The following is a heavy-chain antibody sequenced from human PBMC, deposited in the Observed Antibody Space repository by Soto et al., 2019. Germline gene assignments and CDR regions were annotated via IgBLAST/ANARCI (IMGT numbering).Heavy chain of an antibody. CDR2: IIPILGIA. Sequence: QVQLVQSGAEVKKPGSSVKVSCKASGGTFSSYTISWVRQAPGQGLEWMGRIIPILGIANYAQKFQGRVTITADKSTSTAYLGLSRLRSEDTAVYYCARRPRDSNYYMDVWGKGTTVTVSS. CDR3: ARRPRDSNYYMDV. CDR1: GGTFSSYT. V-gene: IGHV1-69*02. J-gene: IGHJ6*03. D-gene: IGHD4-4*01.